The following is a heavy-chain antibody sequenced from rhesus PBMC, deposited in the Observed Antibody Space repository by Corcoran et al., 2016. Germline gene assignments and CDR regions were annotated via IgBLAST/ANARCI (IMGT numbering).Heavy chain of an antibody. V-gene: IGHV4-165*01. CDR2: TGGSSGSS. CDR1: GGSISGYW. CDR3: ARGRTMKGLDS. J-gene: IGHJ6*01. D-gene: IGHD3-28*01. Sequence: QVQLQQWGEGLVKPSETLSLTCAVSGGSISGYWWGWIRQPPGKGLEGIGYTGGSSGSSYYNPPLKSRVTISTDPSKTQFSLKLSSVTAADTAVYYCARGRTMKGLDSWGQGVVVTVSS.